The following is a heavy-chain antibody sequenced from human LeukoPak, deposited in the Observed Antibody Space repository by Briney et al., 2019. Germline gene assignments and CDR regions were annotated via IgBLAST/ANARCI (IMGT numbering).Heavy chain of an antibody. V-gene: IGHV4-34*01. CDR3: ARGCPGY. CDR2: INHSGSA. CDR1: GGSFSGYY. J-gene: IGHJ4*02. Sequence: SETLSLTCAVYGGSFSGYYWTWIRQTPGKGLEWIGQINHSGSANYNPSLKSRVTMSVDTSKTQFSLKLTSVTAADTAVYYCARGCPGYWGQGTLVTVSS.